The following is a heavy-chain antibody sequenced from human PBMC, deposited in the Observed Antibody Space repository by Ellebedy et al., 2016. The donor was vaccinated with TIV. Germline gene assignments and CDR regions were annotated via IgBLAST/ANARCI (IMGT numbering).Heavy chain of an antibody. CDR1: DYTFPNYG. D-gene: IGHD3-10*01. CDR2: INPSGGST. V-gene: IGHV1-46*01. Sequence: ASVKVSCKASDYTFPNYGISWVRQAPGQGLEWMGIINPSGGSTSYAQNFQDRVTVTRDTSTSTVYMDLISLRSEDTAVYYCARDGPGMIRAFDIWGQGTMVTVSS. J-gene: IGHJ3*02. CDR3: ARDGPGMIRAFDI.